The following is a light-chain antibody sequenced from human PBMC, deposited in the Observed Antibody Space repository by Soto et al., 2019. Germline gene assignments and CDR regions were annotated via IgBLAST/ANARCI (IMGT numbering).Light chain of an antibody. Sequence: DIQMTQSPSSLSASVGDRVTITCRASQSISSYLNWYQQKPGKAPKLLIYAASSLQSGVPSRFSGSGSETEFTLTISSLQPDDFATYYCQQYKSYRRTFGQGTKVEIK. CDR2: AAS. J-gene: IGKJ1*01. V-gene: IGKV1-39*01. CDR3: QQYKSYRRT. CDR1: QSISSY.